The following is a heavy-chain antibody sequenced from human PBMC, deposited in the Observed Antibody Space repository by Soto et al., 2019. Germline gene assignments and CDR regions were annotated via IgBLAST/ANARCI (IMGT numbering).Heavy chain of an antibody. CDR2: IYYSGST. V-gene: IGHV4-31*03. J-gene: IGHJ5*02. CDR3: ARDVGDYDNWFDP. CDR1: GGSISSGGYY. Sequence: SETLSLTCTVSGGSISSGGYYWSWIRQHPGKGLEWIGYIYYSGSTYYNPSLKSRVTISVDTSKNQFSLKLSSVTAADTAVYYCARDVGDYDNWFDPWGQGTLVTVSS. D-gene: IGHD4-17*01.